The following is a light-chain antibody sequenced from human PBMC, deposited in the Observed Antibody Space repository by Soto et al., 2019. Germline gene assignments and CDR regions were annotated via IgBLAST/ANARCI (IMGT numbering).Light chain of an antibody. V-gene: IGKV3-15*01. CDR3: QQYKNWPPLT. Sequence: ETVMTESPATLSVSPGERATLSCRASQSVSSNLAWYQQKPGQAPRLLIYGASTRATCIPARFSGSGSGTDFTLTISSLQSEDFAVYSCQQYKNWPPLTFGGGNKVEIK. J-gene: IGKJ4*01. CDR1: QSVSSN. CDR2: GAS.